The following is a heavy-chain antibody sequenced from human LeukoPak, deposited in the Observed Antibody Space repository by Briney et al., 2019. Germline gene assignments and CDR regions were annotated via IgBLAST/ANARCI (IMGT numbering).Heavy chain of an antibody. D-gene: IGHD6-6*01. CDR3: ASGYEYSSSPSFDY. CDR2: ISSSSSTI. Sequence: PGGSLRLSCAASGFTLSSYSMNWVRQAPGKGLEWVSYISSSSSTIYYADSVKGRFTISRDNAKNSLYLQMNSLRAEDTAVYYCASGYEYSSSPSFDYWGQGTLVTVSS. J-gene: IGHJ4*02. CDR1: GFTLSSYS. V-gene: IGHV3-48*01.